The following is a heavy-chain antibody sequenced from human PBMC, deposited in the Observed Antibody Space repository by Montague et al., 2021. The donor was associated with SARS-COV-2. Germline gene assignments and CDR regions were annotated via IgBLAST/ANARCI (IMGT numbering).Heavy chain of an antibody. D-gene: IGHD3-22*01. CDR2: INHSGST. J-gene: IGHJ5*02. Sequence: SETLSLTCTVSGGSISSYYWSWIRQPPGKGLEWIGEINHSGSTNYNPSLKSRVTISVDTSKNQFSLKLSSVTAADTAVYYCARGHRITMIVVVITDIWFDPWGQGTLVTVSS. CDR3: ARGHRITMIVVVITDIWFDP. V-gene: IGHV4-34*01. CDR1: GGSISSYY.